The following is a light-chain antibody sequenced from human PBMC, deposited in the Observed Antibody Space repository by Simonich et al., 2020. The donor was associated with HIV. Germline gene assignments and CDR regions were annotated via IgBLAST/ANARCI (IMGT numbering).Light chain of an antibody. CDR2: WAS. V-gene: IGKV4-1*01. Sequence: DIVMTQSPDSLAVSLGERATINCKSSQSVLYSSNNKNYLGWYQQKSGQPPKLLINWASTRESGVPDRFSGSGSGTDFSLTISSLQAEDVAVYYCQQYYSTLWTFGQGTKVEIK. CDR3: QQYYSTLWT. CDR1: QSVLYSSNNKNY. J-gene: IGKJ1*01.